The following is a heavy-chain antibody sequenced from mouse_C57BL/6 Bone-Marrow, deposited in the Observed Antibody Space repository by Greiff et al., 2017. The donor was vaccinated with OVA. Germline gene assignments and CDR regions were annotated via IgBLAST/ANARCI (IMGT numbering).Heavy chain of an antibody. CDR1: GYTFTSYW. D-gene: IGHD1-1*01. Sequence: QVQLKQPGAELVKPGASVKLSCKASGYTFTSYWMQWVKQRPGQGLEWIGEIDPSDSYTNYNQKFKGKATLTVDTSSSTAYMQLSSLTSEDSAVYYCANYYGSSYWYFDVWGTGTTVTVSS. CDR3: ANYYGSSYWYFDV. CDR2: IDPSDSYT. J-gene: IGHJ1*03. V-gene: IGHV1-50*01.